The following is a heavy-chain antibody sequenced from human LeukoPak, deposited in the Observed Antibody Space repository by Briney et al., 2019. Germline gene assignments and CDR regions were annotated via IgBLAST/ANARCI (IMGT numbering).Heavy chain of an antibody. V-gene: IGHV5-51*01. CDR2: IYPGDSDT. CDR1: GYSFTSYW. J-gene: IGHJ3*02. CDR3: ARFQYDSSGYLPHDAFDI. Sequence: GESLKISCKGSGYSFTSYWIGWVRQMPGKGLEWMGIIYPGDSDTRYSPSFQGQVTISADKSISTAYLQRSSLKASDTAMYYCARFQYDSSGYLPHDAFDIWGQGTMVTVSS. D-gene: IGHD3-22*01.